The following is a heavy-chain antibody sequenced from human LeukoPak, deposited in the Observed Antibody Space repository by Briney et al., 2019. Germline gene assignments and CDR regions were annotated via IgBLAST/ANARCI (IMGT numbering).Heavy chain of an antibody. Sequence: KSGGSLRLSCAASGFTFSSYSMNWVRQAPGKGLEWVSSISSSSSYIYYADSVKGRFTISRDNAKNSLYLQMNSLRAEDTAVYYCARGKMATTMGYDAFDIWGQGTMVTVSS. J-gene: IGHJ3*02. V-gene: IGHV3-21*01. D-gene: IGHD5-24*01. CDR1: GFTFSSYS. CDR2: ISSSSSYI. CDR3: ARGKMATTMGYDAFDI.